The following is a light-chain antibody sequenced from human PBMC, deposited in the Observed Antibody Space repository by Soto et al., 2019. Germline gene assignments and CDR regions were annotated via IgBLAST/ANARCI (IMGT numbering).Light chain of an antibody. J-gene: IGKJ1*01. CDR2: DAS. CDR3: QQYGSPPQT. CDR1: QSVTTN. Sequence: DIVMTQSPATLSVSPGERTTLSCRASQSVTTNLAWYQQTPAQAPRLLIYDASTRATGIPARFSGSGSGTDFTLTISSLEPEDFAVYYCQQYGSPPQTFGQGTKVDIK. V-gene: IGKV3-15*01.